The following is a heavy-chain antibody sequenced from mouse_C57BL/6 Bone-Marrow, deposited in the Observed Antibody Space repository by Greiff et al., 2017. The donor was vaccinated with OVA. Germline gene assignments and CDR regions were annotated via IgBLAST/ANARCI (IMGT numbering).Heavy chain of an antibody. Sequence: ESGPGLVKPSQSLSLTCSVTGYSITSGYYWNWIRQFPGNKLEWMGYISYDGSNNYNPSFKNRNSITRDTSKNQFFLKLNSVTSEDTATYYCARDGTFYAMDYWGQGTSVTVSS. V-gene: IGHV3-6*01. CDR2: ISYDGSN. CDR3: ARDGTFYAMDY. J-gene: IGHJ4*01. D-gene: IGHD1-1*02. CDR1: GYSITSGYY.